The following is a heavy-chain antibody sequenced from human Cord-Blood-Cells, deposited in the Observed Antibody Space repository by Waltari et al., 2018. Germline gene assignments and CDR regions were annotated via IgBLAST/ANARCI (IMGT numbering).Heavy chain of an antibody. CDR3: ARDSDFWSGYYFDY. CDR2: IWYDGSNK. Sequence: SSYGMHWVRQATGKGLEWVAVIWYDGSNKYYADSVKGRFTISRDNSKNTLYLQMNSLRAEDTAVYYCARDSDFWSGYYFDYWGQGTLVTVSS. V-gene: IGHV3-33*01. J-gene: IGHJ4*02. CDR1: SSYG. D-gene: IGHD3-3*01.